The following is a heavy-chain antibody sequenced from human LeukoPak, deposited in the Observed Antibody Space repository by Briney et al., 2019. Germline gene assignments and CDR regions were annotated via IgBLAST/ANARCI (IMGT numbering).Heavy chain of an antibody. D-gene: IGHD3-16*02. CDR2: ISGSGGST. J-gene: IGHJ4*02. Sequence: GGSLRLSCAASGFTFSSYAMSWVRQAPGKGLEWVSAISGSGGSTYYADSVKGRFTISRDNSKNTLYLQMNSLRAEDTAVYYCARGGVITFGGVIADYWGQGTLVTVSS. CDR1: GFTFSSYA. CDR3: ARGGVITFGGVIADY. V-gene: IGHV3-23*01.